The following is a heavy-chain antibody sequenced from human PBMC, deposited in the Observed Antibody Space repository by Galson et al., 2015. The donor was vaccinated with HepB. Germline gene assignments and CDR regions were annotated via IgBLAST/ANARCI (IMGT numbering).Heavy chain of an antibody. CDR2: ISGSGGST. Sequence: SLRLSCAASGFTFSSYAMSWVRQAPGKGLEWVSVISGSGGSTYYADSVKGRFTISRDNSKNTLYLQMNSLRAEDTAVYYCAKDLNYYDTSGYSYWGQGTLVTVSS. CDR3: AKDLNYYDTSGYSY. J-gene: IGHJ4*02. CDR1: GFTFSSYA. D-gene: IGHD3-22*01. V-gene: IGHV3-23*01.